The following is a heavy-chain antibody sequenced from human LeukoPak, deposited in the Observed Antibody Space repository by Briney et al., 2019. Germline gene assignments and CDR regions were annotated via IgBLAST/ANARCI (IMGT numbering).Heavy chain of an antibody. V-gene: IGHV3-23*01. J-gene: IGHJ3*02. CDR3: ANSEKCSGGSCYLGAFDI. D-gene: IGHD2-15*01. CDR2: ISGIGGST. Sequence: PGGSLRLSCAAAGFTFSSYAMSWVRQAPGKGLEWVSAISGIGGSTYYGDSVKGRFTISRDNSKNTLYLQMNSLRAEDTAVYYCANSEKCSGGSCYLGAFDIWGQGTMVTVSS. CDR1: GFTFSSYA.